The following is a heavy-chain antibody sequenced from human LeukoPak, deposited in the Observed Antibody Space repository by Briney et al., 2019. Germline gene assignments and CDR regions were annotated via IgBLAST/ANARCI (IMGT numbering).Heavy chain of an antibody. D-gene: IGHD1-1*01. V-gene: IGHV3-30*02. CDR3: AKDGHWTFDY. J-gene: IGHJ4*02. Sequence: GRSLRLSCAASGFTFSSFGTHWVRQAPGKGLAWVAFLGHEEYYAESVKGRFTISRDDSKNTLFLQMDSLRPEDTAVYYCAKDGHWTFDYWGQGTLVTVSS. CDR1: GFTFSSFG. CDR2: LGHEE.